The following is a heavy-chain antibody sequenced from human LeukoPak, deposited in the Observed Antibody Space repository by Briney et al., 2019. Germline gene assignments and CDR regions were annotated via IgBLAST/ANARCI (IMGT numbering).Heavy chain of an antibody. CDR2: ISSSGSTM. Sequence: GGSLRLSCAASGFTFSSYEMNWVRQAPGKGPEWVSYISSSGSTMYYAESVTGRFTISRDNAKNSLYLQMNSLRAEDAAVYYCARDYYDSSCYPGAFDIWGQGTMVTVSS. CDR3: ARDYYDSSCYPGAFDI. J-gene: IGHJ3*02. CDR1: GFTFSSYE. V-gene: IGHV3-48*03. D-gene: IGHD3-22*01.